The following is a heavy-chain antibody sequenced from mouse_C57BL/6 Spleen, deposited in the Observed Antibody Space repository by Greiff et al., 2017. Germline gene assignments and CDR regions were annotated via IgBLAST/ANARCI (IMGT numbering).Heavy chain of an antibody. CDR3: TRRDYDSFDY. CDR1: GYTFTDYE. J-gene: IGHJ2*01. V-gene: IGHV1-15*01. D-gene: IGHD2-4*01. CDR2: IDPETGGT. Sequence: QVQLQQSGAELVRPGASVTLSCKASGYTFTDYEMHWVKQTPVHGLEWIGAIDPETGGTAYNQKFKGKAILTADKSSSTAYMELRSLTSEDSAVYYCTRRDYDSFDYWGQGTTLTVSS.